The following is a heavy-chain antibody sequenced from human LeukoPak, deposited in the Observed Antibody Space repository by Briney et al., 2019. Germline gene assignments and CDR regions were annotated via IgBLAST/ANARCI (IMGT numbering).Heavy chain of an antibody. Sequence: SETLSLTCTVSGGSISSYYWSWIRQPPGKGLEWIGYIYYSGSTNYNPSLKSRVTISVDTSKNQFSLKLSSATAADTAVYYCARGARITIFGVVINYYFDYWGQGTLVTVSS. CDR2: IYYSGST. CDR1: GGSISSYY. J-gene: IGHJ4*02. V-gene: IGHV4-59*01. D-gene: IGHD3-3*01. CDR3: ARGARITIFGVVINYYFDY.